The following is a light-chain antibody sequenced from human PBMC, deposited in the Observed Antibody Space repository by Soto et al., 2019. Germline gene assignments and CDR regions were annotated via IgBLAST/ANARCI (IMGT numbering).Light chain of an antibody. Sequence: DIVMTQSPLSLSVTPGEPASISCRSSQSLLHTSGDNYLDWYLQRPGQSPRRLIYEVSQRDSGVPERFSGSGSGTDFTLKISRVEAEDVGVYYCMQGTHWPWTFGQGTKVDIK. CDR1: QSLLHTSGDNY. V-gene: IGKV2-30*02. CDR2: EVS. CDR3: MQGTHWPWT. J-gene: IGKJ1*01.